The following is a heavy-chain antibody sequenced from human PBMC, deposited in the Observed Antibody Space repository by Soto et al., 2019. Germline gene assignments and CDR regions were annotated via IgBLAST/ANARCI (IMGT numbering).Heavy chain of an antibody. V-gene: IGHV2-5*02. J-gene: IGHJ5*02. CDR2: IYWDDDK. D-gene: IGHD3-16*01. CDR1: GFSLSTSGVG. Sequence: SGPTLVNPTQTLTLTCTFSGFSLSTSGVGAGWIRQPPGKALEWLALIYWDDDKRYSPSLKSRLTITKDTSKNQVVPTMTNMDPVDTATYYCAHSLYDYVWGTNWFDPWGQGTLVTVSS. CDR3: AHSLYDYVWGTNWFDP.